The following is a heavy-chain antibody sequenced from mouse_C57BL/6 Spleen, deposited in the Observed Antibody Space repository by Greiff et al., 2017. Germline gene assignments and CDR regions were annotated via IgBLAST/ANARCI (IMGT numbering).Heavy chain of an antibody. CDR3: ARSPYYGAY. CDR2: INPNNGGT. Sequence: EVQLQQSGPELVKPGASVKLSCKASGYTFTDYYMNWVKQSHGKSLEWIGDINPNNGGTSYNQKFKGKATLTVDKSSSTAYMELLSLTSEDSAVYYCARSPYYGAYWGQGTLVTVSA. J-gene: IGHJ3*01. CDR1: GYTFTDYY. D-gene: IGHD1-2*01. V-gene: IGHV1-26*01.